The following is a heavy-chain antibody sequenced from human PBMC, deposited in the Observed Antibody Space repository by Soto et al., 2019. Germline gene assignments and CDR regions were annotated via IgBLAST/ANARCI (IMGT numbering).Heavy chain of an antibody. J-gene: IGHJ6*02. CDR1: GDSVSSNSAA. CDR2: TYYRSKWYN. V-gene: IGHV6-1*01. Sequence: SQTLSLTCAISGDSVSSNSAAWNWIRQSPSRGLEWLGRTYYRSKWYNDYAVSVKSRITINPDTSKNQFSLQLSSVTPEDTAVYYCARADTAMDLYYYYGMDVWGQGTTVTVSS. CDR3: ARADTAMDLYYYYGMDV. D-gene: IGHD5-18*01.